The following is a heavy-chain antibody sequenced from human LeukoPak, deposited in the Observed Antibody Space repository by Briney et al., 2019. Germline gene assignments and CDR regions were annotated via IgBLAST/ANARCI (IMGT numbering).Heavy chain of an antibody. CDR3: ARHFPSSYYYYYYMDV. CDR2: IYPGDSDT. D-gene: IGHD2-2*01. J-gene: IGHJ6*03. CDR1: GYNFANYW. Sequence: GESLKISCQGSGYNFANYWIAWVRQMPGKGLEWMGIIYPGDSDTKYSPSFQGQVTMSADKSFSTAYLQWSSLKASDTAMYYCARHFPSSYYYYYYMDVWGKGTTVTVSS. V-gene: IGHV5-51*01.